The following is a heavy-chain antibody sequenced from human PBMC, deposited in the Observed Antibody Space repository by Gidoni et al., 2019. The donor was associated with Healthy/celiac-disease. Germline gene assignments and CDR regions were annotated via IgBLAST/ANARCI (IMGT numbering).Heavy chain of an antibody. CDR2: ILTNFGTP. Sequence: QVQLVQSGAEVKKPGSSVKVSCKASGGTFSSYAISWVRQSPGQVLEWMGGILTNFGTPNNERKSRGGDTITADEARGTAKGGVSSGRWEDRAVYECGRGGGGGICSSTSCYGFPPDYYYYYGMDVWGQGTTVTVSS. V-gene: IGHV1-69*01. CDR1: GGTFSSYA. D-gene: IGHD2-2*01. J-gene: IGHJ6*02. CDR3: GRGGGGGICSSTSCYGFPPDYYYYYGMDV.